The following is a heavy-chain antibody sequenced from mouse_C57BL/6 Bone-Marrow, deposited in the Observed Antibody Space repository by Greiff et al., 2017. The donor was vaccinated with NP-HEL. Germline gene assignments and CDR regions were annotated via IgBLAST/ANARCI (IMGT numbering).Heavy chain of an antibody. CDR2: INYDGSST. Sequence: EVKLMESEGGLVQPGSSMKLSCTASGFTFSDYYMAWVRQVPEKGLEWVANINYDGSSTYYLDSLKSRFIISRDNAKNILYLQMRSQKSEDTATYYCAREGGLRRRTYAMDYWGQGTSVTVSS. CDR3: AREGGLRRRTYAMDY. V-gene: IGHV5-16*01. D-gene: IGHD2-4*01. CDR1: GFTFSDYY. J-gene: IGHJ4*01.